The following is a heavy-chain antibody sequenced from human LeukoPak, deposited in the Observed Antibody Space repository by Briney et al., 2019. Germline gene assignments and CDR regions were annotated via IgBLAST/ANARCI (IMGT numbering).Heavy chain of an antibody. D-gene: IGHD1-14*01. J-gene: IGHJ4*02. CDR3: ARVGRTRKLFDY. CDR2: INPNSGGT. V-gene: IGHV1-2*06. CDR1: GYTFTGYN. Sequence: GASVRVSCKASGYTFTGYNIHWVRQAPGQGLEWMGRINPNSGGTNYAQKFQGRVTMARDTSISTAYMELSRLRSDDTAVYYCARVGRTRKLFDYWGQGTLVTVSS.